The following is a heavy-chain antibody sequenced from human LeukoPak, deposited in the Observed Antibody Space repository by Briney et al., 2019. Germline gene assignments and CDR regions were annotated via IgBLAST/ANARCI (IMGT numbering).Heavy chain of an antibody. CDR2: INPSGGST. CDR1: GYTFTSYY. V-gene: IGHV1-46*01. J-gene: IGHJ6*04. D-gene: IGHD3-10*02. Sequence: ASVKVSCKASGYTFTSYYMHWVRQAPGQGLEWMGIINPSGGSTSYAQKFQGGVTMTRDMSTSTVYMELSSLRSEDTAVYYCAELGITMIGGVWGKGTTVTISS. CDR3: AELGITMIGGV.